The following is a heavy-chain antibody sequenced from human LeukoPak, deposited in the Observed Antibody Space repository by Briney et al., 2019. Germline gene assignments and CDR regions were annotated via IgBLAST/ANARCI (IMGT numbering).Heavy chain of an antibody. CDR1: GFTFSTYV. D-gene: IGHD3-9*01. CDR3: ARGSGYDTDFDY. V-gene: IGHV3-23*01. Sequence: GGSLRLSCAASGFTFSTYVMSWVRQGPGKGLEWVSGISGSGDNAYYAASVRGRFTVSRDHSKNTLYLQMNSLRDEDTAIYYCARGSGYDTDFDYWGQGTLVTVSS. J-gene: IGHJ4*02. CDR2: ISGSGDNA.